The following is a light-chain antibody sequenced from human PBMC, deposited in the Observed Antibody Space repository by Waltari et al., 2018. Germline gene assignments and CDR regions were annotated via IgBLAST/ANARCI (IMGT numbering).Light chain of an antibody. CDR2: GAS. CDR3: QQYSRPSYT. Sequence: EIVLTQSPGTLSLSPGERATLSCRASQNINTNFLTWYQQKPGQAPRLLIYGASSRATDIPDRFSGSGSGTDFTLTISRLEPEDIAVYYCQQYSRPSYTFDQGTKLEIK. CDR1: QNINTNF. V-gene: IGKV3-20*01. J-gene: IGKJ2*01.